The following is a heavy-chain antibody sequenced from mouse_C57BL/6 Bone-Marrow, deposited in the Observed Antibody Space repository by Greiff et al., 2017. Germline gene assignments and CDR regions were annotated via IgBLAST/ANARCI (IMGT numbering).Heavy chain of an antibody. D-gene: IGHD2-10*01. CDR3: AKVRLLSGAMDY. V-gene: IGHV2-3*01. CDR1: GFSLTSYG. J-gene: IGHJ4*01. Sequence: QVQLKESGPGLVAPSQSLSITCTVSGFSLTSYGVSWVRQPPGKGLEWLGVIGGDGSTNYHSALISRLSIIKDNSKSQVILKLNSLQTDDTATDYWAKVRLLSGAMDYWGQGTSVTVSS. CDR2: IGGDGST.